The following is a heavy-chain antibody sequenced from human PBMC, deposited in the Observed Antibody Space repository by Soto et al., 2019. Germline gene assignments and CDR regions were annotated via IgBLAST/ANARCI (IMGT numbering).Heavy chain of an antibody. J-gene: IGHJ6*02. CDR2: ISYDGSNK. Sequence: GGSLRLSCAASGFTFSSYAMHWVRQAPGKGLEGVAVISYDGSNKYYADSVKGRFTISRDNSKNTLYLQMNSLRAEDTAVYYCARDAYYYDSSGYYGPYYYYGMDVWGQGTTVTVSS. CDR1: GFTFSSYA. D-gene: IGHD3-22*01. CDR3: ARDAYYYDSSGYYGPYYYYGMDV. V-gene: IGHV3-30-3*01.